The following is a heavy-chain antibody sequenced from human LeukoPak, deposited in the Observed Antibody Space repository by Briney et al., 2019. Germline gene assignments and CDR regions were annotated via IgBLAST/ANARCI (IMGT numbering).Heavy chain of an antibody. D-gene: IGHD2-21*02. J-gene: IGHJ4*02. CDR3: ARGSAPHYGGDCYSEGDLDY. Sequence: GASVKVSCKASGYTFTSYYMHWVRQAPGQGLEWMGIINPSGGNTNHAQKFQGRVTMTRDTSTSTVYMELSSLRFEDTAVYYCARGSAPHYGGDCYSEGDLDYWGQGTLVTVSS. V-gene: IGHV1-46*01. CDR1: GYTFTSYY. CDR2: INPSGGNT.